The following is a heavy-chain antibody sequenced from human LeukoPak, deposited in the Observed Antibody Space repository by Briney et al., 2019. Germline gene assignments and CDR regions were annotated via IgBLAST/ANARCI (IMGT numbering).Heavy chain of an antibody. CDR1: GGSFSGYY. V-gene: IGHV4-34*01. D-gene: IGHD3-22*01. CDR2: INHSGST. J-gene: IGHJ4*02. CDR3: ERAHYYDSSGYYPFDY. Sequence: SSETLSLTCAVYGGSFSGYYWSWIRQPPGKGLEWIGEINHSGSTNYNPSLKSRVTTSVDTSKNQFSLKLSSVTAADTAVYYCERAHYYDSSGYYPFDYWGQGTLVTVSS.